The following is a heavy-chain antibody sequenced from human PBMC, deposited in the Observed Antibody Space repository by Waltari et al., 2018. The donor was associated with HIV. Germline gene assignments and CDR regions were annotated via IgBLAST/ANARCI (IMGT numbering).Heavy chain of an antibody. J-gene: IGHJ4*02. CDR1: GGSISSRDYY. CDR2: IVYSGNT. CDR3: ARQWLALYFDY. V-gene: IGHV4-39*07. Sequence: QLQVQESGPGLVKPSETLSLTCTVSGGSISSRDYYWGWISQPPGEGLELIGIIVYSGNTYSNPALKSRVTISVDTAKSQFSLNLSSVTAADTAVYYCARQWLALYFDYWGQGTLVTVSS. D-gene: IGHD6-19*01.